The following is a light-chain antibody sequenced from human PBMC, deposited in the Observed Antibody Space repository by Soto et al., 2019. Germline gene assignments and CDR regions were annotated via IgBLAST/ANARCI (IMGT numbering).Light chain of an antibody. CDR1: QSISTW. J-gene: IGKJ4*01. CDR3: QQYNTYPLT. Sequence: DIHMTQSPSTLSASVGDRVTITCRASQSISTWLAWYQQKPGKAPKLLIYKASSLESGVPSRFSGSGSGTEFTLTINSLQPDDFATYYCQQYNTYPLTFGGGTTVEIK. CDR2: KAS. V-gene: IGKV1-5*03.